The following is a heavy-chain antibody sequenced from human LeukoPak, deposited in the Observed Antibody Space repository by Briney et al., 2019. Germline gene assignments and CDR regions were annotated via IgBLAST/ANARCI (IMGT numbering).Heavy chain of an antibody. CDR3: AKGRCSGVGCDSFHS. Sequence: GGSLRLSCVASGLRFRSYAMNWVRQAPGKGLECISTISDDSSFTYYADSVKGRSAISRDDSKNTLYLQMDNLKVEDTAVYYCAKGRCSGVGCDSFHSWGQGALVTVSS. J-gene: IGHJ4*02. CDR2: ISDDSSFT. D-gene: IGHD2-15*01. V-gene: IGHV3-23*01. CDR1: GLRFRSYA.